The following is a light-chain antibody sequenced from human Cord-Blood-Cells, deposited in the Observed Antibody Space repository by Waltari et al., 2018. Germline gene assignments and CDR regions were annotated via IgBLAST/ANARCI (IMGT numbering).Light chain of an antibody. CDR2: DVS. J-gene: IGLJ3*02. V-gene: IGLV2-14*01. Sequence: QSALTQPASLSGSPGQSITFSCTGTSSDVGGYNYVSWYQQHPGKAPKLMIYDVSNRPSGVSNRFSGSKSGNTASLTISGLQAEDEADYYCSSYTSSSTRVFGGGTKLTVL. CDR1: SSDVGGYNY. CDR3: SSYTSSSTRV.